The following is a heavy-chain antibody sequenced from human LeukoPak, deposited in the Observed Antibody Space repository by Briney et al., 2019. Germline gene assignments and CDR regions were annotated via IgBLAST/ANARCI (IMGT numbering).Heavy chain of an antibody. CDR3: AKGRGVVAATLDSGAFDI. J-gene: IGHJ3*02. CDR2: ISGRRRST. V-gene: IGHV3-23*01. Sequence: PGAPLRLSCAASEFTFSSYALPRVRQAPGQVLELLSAISGRRRSTHHADSVKGRITISRDNSKTTLYLQMNSLRAEDTAVYYCAKGRGVVAATLDSGAFDIWGQGTMVTVSS. CDR1: EFTFSSYA. D-gene: IGHD2-15*01.